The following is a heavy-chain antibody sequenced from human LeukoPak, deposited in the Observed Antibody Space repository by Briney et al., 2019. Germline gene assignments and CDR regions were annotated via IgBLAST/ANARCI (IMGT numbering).Heavy chain of an antibody. Sequence: GASVKVSCKVSGYTLTELSMHWVRQAPGKGLEWMGGFDPEDGETIYAQKFQGRVTMTEDTSTDTAYMELSSLRSEDTAVYYCATEIITIFGVAPSFGYWGQGTLVTVSS. D-gene: IGHD3-3*01. CDR2: FDPEDGET. CDR3: ATEIITIFGVAPSFGY. CDR1: GYTLTELS. J-gene: IGHJ4*02. V-gene: IGHV1-24*01.